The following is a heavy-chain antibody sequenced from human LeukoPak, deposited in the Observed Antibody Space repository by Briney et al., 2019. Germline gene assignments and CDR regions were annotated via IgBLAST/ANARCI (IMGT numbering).Heavy chain of an antibody. CDR1: GFTLSSYG. J-gene: IGHJ4*02. CDR2: IRYDGSNK. CDR3: AKDSRFVGRTANYFDY. D-gene: IGHD2-2*01. Sequence: SGGSLRLSCAASGFTLSSYGMHWVRQAPGKGLEWVAFIRYDGSNKYYADSVKGRFTISRDNSKNTLYLQMNSLRAEDTAVYYCAKDSRFVGRTANYFDYWGQGTLVTVSS. V-gene: IGHV3-30*02.